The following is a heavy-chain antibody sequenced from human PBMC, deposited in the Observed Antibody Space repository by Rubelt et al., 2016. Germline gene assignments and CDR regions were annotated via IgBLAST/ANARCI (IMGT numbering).Heavy chain of an antibody. CDR3: ARVCAGLVVAARDLDY. V-gene: IGHV3-23*01. J-gene: IGHJ4*02. D-gene: IGHD2-15*01. CDR2: IGGSGGST. Sequence: EVQLLESGGGLVQPGGSLRLSCAASGFTFSSYAMSWVRQAPGKGLEWVSAIGGSGGSTYYADSVKGRFTISRDNSKNTLYLQRNSLRAEDTAVYDCARVCAGLVVAARDLDYWGQGTLVTVSS. CDR1: GFTFSSYA.